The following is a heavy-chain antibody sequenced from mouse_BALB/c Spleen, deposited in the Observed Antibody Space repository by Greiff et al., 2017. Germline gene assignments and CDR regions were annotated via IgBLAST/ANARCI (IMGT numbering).Heavy chain of an antibody. CDR1: GFSLTSYG. J-gene: IGHJ4*01. D-gene: IGHD2-4*01. CDR2: IWAGGST. Sequence: QVQLKESGPGLVAPSQSLSITCTVSGFSLTSYGVHWVRQPPGKGLEWLGVIWAGGSTNYNSALMSRLSISKDNSKSQVFLKMNSLQTDDTAMYYCARAYYDYEYYYAMDYWGQGTSVTVSS. V-gene: IGHV2-9*02. CDR3: ARAYYDYEYYYAMDY.